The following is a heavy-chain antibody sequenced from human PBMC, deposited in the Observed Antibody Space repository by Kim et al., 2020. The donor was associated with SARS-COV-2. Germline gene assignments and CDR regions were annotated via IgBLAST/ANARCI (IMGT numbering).Heavy chain of an antibody. D-gene: IGHD6-19*01. CDR2: INSDGSST. CDR1: GFTFSSYW. CDR3: ARAGSGWYTYFDY. J-gene: IGHJ4*02. V-gene: IGHV3-74*01. Sequence: GGSLRLSCAASGFTFSSYWMHWVRQAPGKGLVWVSRINSDGSSTSYADSVKGRFTISRDNAKNTLYLQMNSLRAEDTAVYYCARAGSGWYTYFDYWGQGTLVTVSS.